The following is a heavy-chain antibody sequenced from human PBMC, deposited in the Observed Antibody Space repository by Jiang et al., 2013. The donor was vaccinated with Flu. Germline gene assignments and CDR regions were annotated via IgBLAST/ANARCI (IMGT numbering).Heavy chain of an antibody. CDR1: GDSVSSNSAA. CDR3: ARDHFYYYDSSGYYYPAFDI. CDR2: TYYRSKWYN. D-gene: IGHD3-22*01. V-gene: IGHV6-1*01. J-gene: IGHJ3*02. Sequence: SQTLSLTCAISGDSVSSNSAAWNWIRQSPSRGLEWLGRTYYRSKWYNDYAVSVKSRITINPDTSKNQFSLQLNSVTPEDTAVYYCARDHFYYYDSSGYYYPAFDIWGQGTMVTVSS.